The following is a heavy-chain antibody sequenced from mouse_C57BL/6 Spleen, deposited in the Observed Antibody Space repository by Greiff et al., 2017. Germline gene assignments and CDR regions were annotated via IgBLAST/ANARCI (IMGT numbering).Heavy chain of an antibody. CDR1: GYTFTDYE. CDR3: TRRGYYGYDEGYAMDY. V-gene: IGHV1-15*01. J-gene: IGHJ4*01. Sequence: QVQLKESGAELVRPGASVTLSCKASGYTFTDYEMHWVKQTPVHGLEWIGAIDPETGGTAYNQKFKGKAILTADKSSSTAYMELRSLTSEDSAVYYCTRRGYYGYDEGYAMDYWGQGTSVTVSS. D-gene: IGHD2-2*01. CDR2: IDPETGGT.